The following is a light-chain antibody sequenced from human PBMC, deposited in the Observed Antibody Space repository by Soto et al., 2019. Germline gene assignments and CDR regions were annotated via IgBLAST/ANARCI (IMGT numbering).Light chain of an antibody. Sequence: QSVLTQPPSVSAAPGQDVTISCSGSSSNLAYNSLSWYQQLPGTAPKLLIYDDNKRPSGIPARFSGPKSGTSATLGITGLETGDEADYYCGAWDDSLNVYVFGSGTKLTVL. CDR2: DDN. CDR1: SSNLAYNS. CDR3: GAWDDSLNVYV. J-gene: IGLJ1*01. V-gene: IGLV1-51*01.